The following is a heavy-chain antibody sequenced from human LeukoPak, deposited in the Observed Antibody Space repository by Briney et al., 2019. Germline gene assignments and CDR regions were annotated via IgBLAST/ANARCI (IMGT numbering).Heavy chain of an antibody. CDR2: IYPGDSHT. CDR3: ARRGIFGVITGGTWFDP. CDR1: GYDFINYW. Sequence: GESLKISCKGSGYDFINYWIGWVRQMPGKGLEWMGIIYPGDSHTIYSPSFQGQVTISADKSISTAYLQWNSLKASDTAMYYCARRGIFGVITGGTWFDPWGQGTLVTVSS. J-gene: IGHJ5*02. V-gene: IGHV5-51*01. D-gene: IGHD3-3*01.